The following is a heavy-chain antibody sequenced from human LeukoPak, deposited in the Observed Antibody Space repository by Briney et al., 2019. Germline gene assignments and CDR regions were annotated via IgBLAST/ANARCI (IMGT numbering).Heavy chain of an antibody. CDR3: ARAVNYFGSGSYSRRYYFDY. V-gene: IGHV4-34*01. CDR1: GGSFSGHY. Sequence: SETLSLTCAVYGGSFSGHYWSWTRQPPGRDLEWIGYIYYSGSTYYNPSLKNRIAISVDTSKNQFSLQLSSVTAADTAVYYCARAVNYFGSGSYSRRYYFDYWGQGTLVTVSS. J-gene: IGHJ4*02. D-gene: IGHD3-10*01. CDR2: IYYSGST.